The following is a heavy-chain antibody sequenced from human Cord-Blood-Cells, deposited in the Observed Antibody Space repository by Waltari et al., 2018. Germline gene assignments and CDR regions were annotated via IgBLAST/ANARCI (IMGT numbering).Heavy chain of an antibody. CDR3: ARGGSSDAFDI. CDR1: GGSISSGSYY. V-gene: IGHV4-61*09. J-gene: IGHJ3*02. D-gene: IGHD6-6*01. Sequence: QVQLQESGPGSVKPSQTLSLTCTVSGGSISSGSYYWSWIRQPAGKGLEWIGYIYTSGSTNYNPSLKSRVTISVDTSKNQFSLKLSSVTAADTAVYYCARGGSSDAFDIWGQGTMVTVSS. CDR2: IYTSGST.